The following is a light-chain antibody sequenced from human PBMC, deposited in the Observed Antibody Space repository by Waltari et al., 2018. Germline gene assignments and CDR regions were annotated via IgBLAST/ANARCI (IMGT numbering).Light chain of an antibody. J-gene: IGKJ2*01. CDR2: DAS. CDR3: QQRSDWPPT. CDR1: QSVRSY. V-gene: IGKV3-11*01. Sequence: EIVLTQSPATLSLSPGARATLSCRASQSVRSYLAWYQQKPGQAPRLLIYDASKRATGIPARFSGSGSGTDFTLTISSLEPEDFAVYYCQQRSDWPPTFGQGTKLEIK.